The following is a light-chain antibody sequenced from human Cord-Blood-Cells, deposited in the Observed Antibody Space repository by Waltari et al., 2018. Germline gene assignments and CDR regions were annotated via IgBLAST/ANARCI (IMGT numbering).Light chain of an antibody. CDR1: QSVSSY. Sequence: EIVLTQSPATLSLSPGERATLSCRASQSVSSYLAWYQQKPGQAPRLLIYDASNRATGILARFSGSGSWTDFTLTISILEPEDFAVYYCQQRSNWPLTFGGGTKVEIK. V-gene: IGKV3-11*01. J-gene: IGKJ4*01. CDR2: DAS. CDR3: QQRSNWPLT.